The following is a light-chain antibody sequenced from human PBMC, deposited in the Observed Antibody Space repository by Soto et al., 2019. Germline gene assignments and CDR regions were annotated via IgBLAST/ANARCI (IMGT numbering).Light chain of an antibody. CDR1: QSISNW. CDR2: HAS. Sequence: IQTTQTPATLPVSVGDRVTITCRASQSISNWLAWYQQKPGTAPKLLIYHASTLESGVPSWFSGSGSRTEFPLTISILQPDYFATYYWQQYNSYSFGQGTKVDI. V-gene: IGKV1-5*01. J-gene: IGKJ1*01. CDR3: QQYNSYS.